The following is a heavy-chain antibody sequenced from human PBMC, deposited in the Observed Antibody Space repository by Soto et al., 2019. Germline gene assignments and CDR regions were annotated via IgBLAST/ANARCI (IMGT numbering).Heavy chain of an antibody. CDR2: LYSSGRA. CDR3: ARHFDVNTALDYYYFDL. D-gene: IGHD5-18*01. J-gene: IGHJ2*01. CDR1: GVSISPYY. V-gene: IGHV4-4*07. Sequence: QVQLQESGPGLVKTSETLSLTCTVSGVSISPYYWTWIRQPAGKGLEWIGHLYSSGRATYNPSLKKRVTMSVFRDRFSLTLKSVTAADTAVYYCARHFDVNTALDYYYFDLWGRGALVTVSS.